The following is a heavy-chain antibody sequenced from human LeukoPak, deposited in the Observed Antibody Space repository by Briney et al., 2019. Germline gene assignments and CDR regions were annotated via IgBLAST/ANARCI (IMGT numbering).Heavy chain of an antibody. D-gene: IGHD6-19*01. CDR2: IYHRGST. J-gene: IGHJ4*02. V-gene: IGHV4-4*02. CDR3: ASEGIAVADLFDY. Sequence: PSGTLSLTCAVSGGSISSSNWWSWVRQPPGKGLEWIGEIYHRGSTNYNPSLKSRVTISVDKSKNQFSLKLSSVTAADTAVYYCASEGIAVADLFDYWGQGTLVTVSS. CDR1: GGSISSSNW.